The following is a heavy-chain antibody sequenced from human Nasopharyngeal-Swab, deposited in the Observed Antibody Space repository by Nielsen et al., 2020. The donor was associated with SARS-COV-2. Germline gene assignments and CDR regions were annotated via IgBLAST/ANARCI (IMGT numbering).Heavy chain of an antibody. CDR1: GGSISSYY. CDR2: IYTSGST. V-gene: IGHV4-4*07. J-gene: IGHJ6*02. CDR3: ARVITMVRGVIIRHYGIDV. D-gene: IGHD3-10*01. Sequence: SETLSLTCTVSGGSISSYYWSWIRQPAGKGLEWIGRIYTSGSTNYNPSLKSRVTMSVDTSKNQFSLKLSSVTAADTAVYYCARVITMVRGVIIRHYGIDVWGQGTTVTVSS.